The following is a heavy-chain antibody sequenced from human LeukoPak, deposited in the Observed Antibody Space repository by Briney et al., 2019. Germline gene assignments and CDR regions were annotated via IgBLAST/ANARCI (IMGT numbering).Heavy chain of an antibody. V-gene: IGHV3-23*01. Sequence: GGSLRLSCAASGFTFSNYAMSWVRQAPGKGLEWVSTISGSGGSTYYADSVKGRFTISRDNSKNTLYLQMNSLRAEDTAVYYCAKGYTGSYFDYWGQGTLVTVSS. D-gene: IGHD1-26*01. CDR2: ISGSGGST. CDR3: AKGYTGSYFDY. CDR1: GFTFSNYA. J-gene: IGHJ4*02.